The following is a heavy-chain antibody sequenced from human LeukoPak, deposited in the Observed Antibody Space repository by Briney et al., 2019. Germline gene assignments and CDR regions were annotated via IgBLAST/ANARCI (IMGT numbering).Heavy chain of an antibody. CDR3: ARDSTPTYYSGTYYFEY. V-gene: IGHV1-46*01. D-gene: IGHD1-26*01. CDR2: INPSGGST. J-gene: IGHJ4*02. Sequence: ASVKVSCKASGYTFASYYMHWVLQAPGQGLEWMGIINPSGGSTTYAQRFQGRVTMTRDTSTSTVYMELSSLRSEDTAVYYCARDSTPTYYSGTYYFEYWGQGTLVTVSS. CDR1: GYTFASYY.